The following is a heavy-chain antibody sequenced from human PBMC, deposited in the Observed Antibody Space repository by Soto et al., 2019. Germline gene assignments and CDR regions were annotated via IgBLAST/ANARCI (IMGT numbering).Heavy chain of an antibody. V-gene: IGHV5-51*01. Sequence: LGESLKISCKASVYSFTSYWIGWVRQMPGKGLEWMGIIYPGDSDTRYRPSFQGQVTISADKSISTAYLHWSSLKSSDTAIYYCARHSYYASGSYYADSRGQGTLVTVSS. J-gene: IGHJ4*02. CDR1: VYSFTSYW. CDR3: ARHSYYASGSYYADS. CDR2: IYPGDSDT. D-gene: IGHD3-10*01.